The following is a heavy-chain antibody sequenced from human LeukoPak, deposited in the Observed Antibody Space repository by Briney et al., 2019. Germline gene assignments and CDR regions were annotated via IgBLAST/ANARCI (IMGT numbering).Heavy chain of an antibody. V-gene: IGHV3-53*01. J-gene: IGHJ6*02. CDR1: GFTVSSNY. CDR2: IYSGGST. CDR3: ARGTWDGYNYMALYYYGMDV. D-gene: IGHD5-24*01. Sequence: PGGSLRLSCAASGFTVSSNYMSWVRQAPGKGLEWVSVIYSGGSTYYADSVKGRFTISRDNSKNTLYLQMNSMRAEDTAVYYCARGTWDGYNYMALYYYGMDVWGQGTTVTVSS.